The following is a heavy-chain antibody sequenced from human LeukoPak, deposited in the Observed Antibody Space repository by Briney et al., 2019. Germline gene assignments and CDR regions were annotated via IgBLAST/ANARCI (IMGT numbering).Heavy chain of an antibody. D-gene: IGHD6-13*01. Sequence: ASVKVSCKASRYTFTGYYMHWVRQAPGQELEWMGWMNPNSGNAGYAQKFQGRVTITRNTSISTAYMELSSLRSEDTAVYYGARGSVGYSSSWYEYWGQGTLVTVSS. V-gene: IGHV1-8*03. J-gene: IGHJ4*02. CDR2: MNPNSGNA. CDR1: RYTFTGYY. CDR3: ARGSVGYSSSWYEY.